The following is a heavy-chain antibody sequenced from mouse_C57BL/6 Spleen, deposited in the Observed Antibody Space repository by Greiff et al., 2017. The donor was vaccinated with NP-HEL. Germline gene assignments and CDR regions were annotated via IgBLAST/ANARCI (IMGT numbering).Heavy chain of an antibody. CDR1: GYAFSSSW. CDR3: AREGKLVLHP. J-gene: IGHJ2*01. Sequence: QVQLQQSGPELVKPGASVKISCKASGYAFSSSWMNWVKQRPGKGLEWIGRIYPGDGDTNYNGKFKGKATLTADKSSSTAYMQLSSLTSEDSAVYFCAREGKLVLHPWGQGTTLTVAS. D-gene: IGHD1-1*01. CDR2: IYPGDGDT. V-gene: IGHV1-82*01.